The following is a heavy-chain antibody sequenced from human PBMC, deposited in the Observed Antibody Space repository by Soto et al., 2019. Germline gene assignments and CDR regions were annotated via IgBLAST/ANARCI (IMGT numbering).Heavy chain of an antibody. V-gene: IGHV3-23*05. D-gene: IGHD5-18*01. J-gene: IGHJ4*02. CDR1: GFTFSTYA. CDR3: AKVGYNYGFLFDC. CDR2: IDNSGGIT. Sequence: EVQLLESGGGLVQPGGSLRLSCAASGFTFSTYAMSWVRQAPGKGLEWVSTIDNSGGITYSAGFVKGQFTISRDNSKNTLYLQMNSLRAEDTAVYYFAKVGYNYGFLFDCWGQGTLVTVSS.